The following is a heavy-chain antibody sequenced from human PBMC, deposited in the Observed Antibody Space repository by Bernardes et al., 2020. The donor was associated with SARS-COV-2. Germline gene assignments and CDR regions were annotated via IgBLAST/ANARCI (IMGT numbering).Heavy chain of an antibody. CDR3: ARHIDRGARYFDL. Sequence: GGSLRLSCAASGFIFSGSAMHWVRQASGKGLEWIGHIRSRSNSYATAYGASVTGRFTISRDDSKNRAYLQMNSLKTEDTAVYYCARHIDRGARYFDLWGRGTLVTVSS. J-gene: IGHJ2*01. CDR2: IRSRSNSYAT. V-gene: IGHV3-73*01. D-gene: IGHD1-26*01. CDR1: GFIFSGSA.